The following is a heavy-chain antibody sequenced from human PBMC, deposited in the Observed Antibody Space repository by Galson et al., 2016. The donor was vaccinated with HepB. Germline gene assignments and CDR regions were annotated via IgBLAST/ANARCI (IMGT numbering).Heavy chain of an antibody. CDR1: GYTFINYG. J-gene: IGHJ6*02. CDR2: ISANNGNT. CDR3: ARDDGGRFLEWYLYQRERYRYHYYYTMDV. D-gene: IGHD3-3*01. Sequence: SVKVSCKASGYTFINYGVSWVRQAPGRGLEWMGWISANNGNTNYAQNFQGRVTVTADTSTSTAYMELRSLRSDDTAVYYCARDDGGRFLEWYLYQRERYRYHYYYTMDVWGQGTTVTVSS. V-gene: IGHV1-18*01.